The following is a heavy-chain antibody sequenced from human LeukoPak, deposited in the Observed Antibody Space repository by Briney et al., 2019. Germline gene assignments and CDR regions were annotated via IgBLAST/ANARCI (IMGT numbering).Heavy chain of an antibody. CDR3: ALYPDSTYYDFWSGYLDY. CDR1: GYTFTGYY. D-gene: IGHD3-3*01. J-gene: IGHJ4*02. V-gene: IGHV1-2*02. Sequence: ASVKVSCKASGYTFTGYYMHWVRQAPGQGLEWMGWINPNSGGTNYAQKFQGRVTMTRDTSISTAYMELSRLRSDDTAVYYCALYPDSTYYDFWSGYLDYWGQGTLVTVSS. CDR2: INPNSGGT.